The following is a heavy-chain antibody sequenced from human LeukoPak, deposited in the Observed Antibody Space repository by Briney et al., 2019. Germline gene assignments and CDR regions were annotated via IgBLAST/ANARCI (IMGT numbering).Heavy chain of an antibody. CDR3: AKIPNTISWYFDF. D-gene: IGHD6-13*01. CDR1: GFTFSNSG. Sequence: GGSLRLSCAASGFTFSNSGMIWVRQAPGKGLEWVSAIITGDTTYYADSVKGRFTISRDNSKNTLFLQMSSLRAEDTAVYYCAKIPNTISWYFDFWGQGTLVTVSS. CDR2: IITGDTT. J-gene: IGHJ4*02. V-gene: IGHV3-23*01.